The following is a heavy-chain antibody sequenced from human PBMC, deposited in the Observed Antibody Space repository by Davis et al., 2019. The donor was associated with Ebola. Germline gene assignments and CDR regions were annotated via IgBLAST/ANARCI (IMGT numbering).Heavy chain of an antibody. CDR3: ARDLVVVPAVPDY. Sequence: PGGSLRLSCAASGFTFSSFAMSWVRQAPGKGLEWVSAISGSGISTYYADSVQGRFTISRDNSKNTLYLQMNGLRAEDTAVYYCARDLVVVPAVPDYWGQGTLVTVSS. J-gene: IGHJ4*02. CDR1: GFTFSSFA. D-gene: IGHD2-2*01. CDR2: ISGSGIST. V-gene: IGHV3-23*01.